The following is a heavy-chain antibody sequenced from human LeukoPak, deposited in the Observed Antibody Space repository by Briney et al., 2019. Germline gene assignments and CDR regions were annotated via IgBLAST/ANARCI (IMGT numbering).Heavy chain of an antibody. CDR1: GGSISSSNW. V-gene: IGHV4-4*02. CDR3: ARARPCSGGSCYFDY. CDR2: IYHSGST. D-gene: IGHD2-15*01. Sequence: SETLSLTCTVSGGSISSSNWWSWVRQPPGKGLEWIGEIYHSGSTNYNPSLKSRVTISVDKSKNQFSLKLSSVTAADTAVYYCARARPCSGGSCYFDYWGQGTLVTVSS. J-gene: IGHJ4*02.